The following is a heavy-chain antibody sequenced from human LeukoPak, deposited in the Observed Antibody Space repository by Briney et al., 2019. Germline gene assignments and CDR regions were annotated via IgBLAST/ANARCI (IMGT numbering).Heavy chain of an antibody. Sequence: ASVKVSCKASGYILSNNGITWVRQAPGQGLEWMGWITVYNGHTNYAQKFQDRVTMTTDTSANTAYMELRSLRSDDTAVYYCARDANCGGDCPSVSFDPWGQGTLVTVSS. CDR2: ITVYNGHT. CDR3: ARDANCGGDCPSVSFDP. V-gene: IGHV1-18*01. J-gene: IGHJ5*02. D-gene: IGHD2-21*01. CDR1: GYILSNNG.